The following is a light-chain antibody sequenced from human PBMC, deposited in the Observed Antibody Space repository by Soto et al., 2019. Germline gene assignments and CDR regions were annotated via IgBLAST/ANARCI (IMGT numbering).Light chain of an antibody. CDR1: QRVRRY. J-gene: IGKJ5*01. V-gene: IGKV3-11*01. Sequence: EIVLRQSPATLSLSPGGSATLSCRARQRVRRYLAWYPQNTGQAPRLLIYDASNRATGIPARSSGSASGTHFPLTISRLEPGDFAVYYCQPLGGTTFTSGQGTRLE. CDR2: DAS. CDR3: QPLGGTTFT.